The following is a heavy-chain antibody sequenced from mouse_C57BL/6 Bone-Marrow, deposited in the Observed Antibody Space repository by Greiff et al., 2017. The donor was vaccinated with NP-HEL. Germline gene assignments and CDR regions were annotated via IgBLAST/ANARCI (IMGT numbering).Heavy chain of an antibody. CDR2: IDPSDSYT. CDR1: GYTFTSYW. D-gene: IGHD1-2*01. V-gene: IGHV1-59*01. CDR3: ARHYYGRGYFDV. J-gene: IGHJ1*03. Sequence: QVQLQQPGAELVRPGTSVKLSCKASGYTFTSYWMHWVKQRPGQGLEWIGVIDPSDSYTNYNQKFKGKATLTVDTSSSTAYMQLSSLTSEDSAVYYCARHYYGRGYFDVWGTGTTVTVSS.